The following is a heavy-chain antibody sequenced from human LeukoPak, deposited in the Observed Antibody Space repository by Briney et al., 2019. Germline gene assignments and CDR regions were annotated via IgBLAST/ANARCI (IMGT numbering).Heavy chain of an antibody. D-gene: IGHD6-19*01. CDR1: GFTFSSYG. J-gene: IGHJ4*02. V-gene: IGHV3-30*02. CDR2: IRYDGSNK. CDR3: AKEPTAYSSGWYPAFGY. Sequence: GGSLRLSCAASGFTFSSYGMHWVRQAPGKGLEWVAFIRYDGSNKYYADSVKGRFTISRDNSKNTLYLQMNSLRAEDTAVHYCAKEPTAYSSGWYPAFGYWGQGTMVTVSS.